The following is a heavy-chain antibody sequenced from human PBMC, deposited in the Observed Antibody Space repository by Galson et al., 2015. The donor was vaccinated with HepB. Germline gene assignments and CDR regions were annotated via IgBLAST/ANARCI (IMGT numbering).Heavy chain of an antibody. D-gene: IGHD4-17*01. Sequence: SLRLSCAASGFTFGDYAMSWFRQAPGKGLEWVGFIRSKAYGGTTEYAASVRGRFTISRDDSKSIAYLQMNSLKTEDTAVYYCTSLYFTVTPDYWGQGTLVTVSS. CDR1: GFTFGDYA. CDR2: IRSKAYGGTT. CDR3: TSLYFTVTPDY. J-gene: IGHJ4*02. V-gene: IGHV3-49*03.